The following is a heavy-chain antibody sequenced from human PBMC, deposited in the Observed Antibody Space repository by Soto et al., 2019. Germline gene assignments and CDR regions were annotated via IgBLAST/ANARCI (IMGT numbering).Heavy chain of an antibody. CDR2: ISSSSSYI. V-gene: IGHV3-21*01. D-gene: IGHD5-18*01. CDR3: AGRVGYSYEFDY. CDR1: GFTFSSYS. Sequence: KSGGSLRLSCAASGFTFSSYSMNWVRQAPGKGLEWVSSISSSSSYIYYADSVKGRFTISRDNAKNSLYLQMNSLRAEDTAVYYCAGRVGYSYEFDYWGQGTLVTVSS. J-gene: IGHJ4*02.